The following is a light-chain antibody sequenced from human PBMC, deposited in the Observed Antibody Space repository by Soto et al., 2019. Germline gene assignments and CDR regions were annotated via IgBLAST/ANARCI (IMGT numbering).Light chain of an antibody. J-gene: IGKJ4*01. CDR1: QSITNF. CDR2: GAS. V-gene: IGKV1-39*01. CDR3: QQSYSPFLT. Sequence: DIHLTQSPSSLSASVGDRVTISCRASQSITNFLNWYQLKPGKSPRLLIYGASTLQTGVPSRFSGSASGTDFTLTISSLQPEDFATYYCQQSYSPFLTFGGGTKVEI.